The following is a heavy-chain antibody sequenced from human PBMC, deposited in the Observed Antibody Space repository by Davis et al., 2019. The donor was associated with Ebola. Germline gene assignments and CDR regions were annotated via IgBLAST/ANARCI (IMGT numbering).Heavy chain of an antibody. Sequence: GESLKISCAASGFTFSGSAMHWVRQASGKGLEWVGRIRSKANSYATVYAASVKGRFTISRDDSKNTAYLQMNSLKTEDTAVYYCTSSSRSGSYSDYWGQGTLVTVSS. V-gene: IGHV3-73*01. J-gene: IGHJ4*02. CDR3: TSSSRSGSYSDY. CDR1: GFTFSGSA. CDR2: IRSKANSYAT. D-gene: IGHD1-26*01.